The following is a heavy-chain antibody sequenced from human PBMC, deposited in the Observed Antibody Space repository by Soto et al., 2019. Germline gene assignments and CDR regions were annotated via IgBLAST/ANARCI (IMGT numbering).Heavy chain of an antibody. CDR1: GFSLSAPGMC. Sequence: GSGPTLVNPTQTLTLTCSFSGFSLSAPGMCVNWIRQPPGKALEWLAFIDWEDDKYYTASLKTRLTISRDTSENQVVLTMTNTGPVDTATYYCVRSTVAAYYATDVWGQGTTVTVSS. V-gene: IGHV2-70*13. CDR2: IDWEDDK. CDR3: VRSTVAAYYATDV. D-gene: IGHD4-17*01. J-gene: IGHJ6*02.